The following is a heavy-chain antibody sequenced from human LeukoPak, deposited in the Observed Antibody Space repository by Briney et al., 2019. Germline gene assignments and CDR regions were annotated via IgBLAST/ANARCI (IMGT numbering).Heavy chain of an antibody. CDR2: IYTSGST. V-gene: IGHV4-4*07. D-gene: IGHD6-13*01. J-gene: IGHJ6*02. CDR1: GGSISSYY. Sequence: SETLSLTCTVSGGSISSYYWSWIRQPAGKGLEWIGRIYTSGSTNYNPSLKSRVTMSVDTSKNQFSPKLSSVTAADTAVYYCARASWGIAAADNYYYYGMDVWGQGTTVTVSS. CDR3: ARASWGIAAADNYYYYGMDV.